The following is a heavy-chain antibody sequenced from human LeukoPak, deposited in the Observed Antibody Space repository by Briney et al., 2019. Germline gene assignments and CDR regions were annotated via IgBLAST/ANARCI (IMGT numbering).Heavy chain of an antibody. J-gene: IGHJ4*02. V-gene: IGHV1-69*04. D-gene: IGHD3-3*01. Sequence: ASVKVSCKASGGTFSSYAISWVRQAPGQGLEWMGRIIPILGIANYAQKFQGRVTITADKSTSTAYMELSSLRSEDTAVYYCARDKVNYDFRSGYYTVNRPDYWGQGTLVTVSS. CDR3: ARDKVNYDFRSGYYTVNRPDY. CDR1: GGTFSSYA. CDR2: IIPILGIA.